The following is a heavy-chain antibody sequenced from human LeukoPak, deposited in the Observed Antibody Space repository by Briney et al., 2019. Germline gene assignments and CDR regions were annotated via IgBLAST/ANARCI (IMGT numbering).Heavy chain of an antibody. CDR3: ARFRITGAIDY. CDR2: IFSGGTT. D-gene: IGHD1-20*01. V-gene: IGHV3-66*01. Sequence: GGSLRLSCAVSGFTVSNNYMSWIRQAPGKGLEWVSVIFSGGTTTYGDSVKGRFTISRDNSKNTVDLQMSSLRAEDTAVYYCARFRITGAIDYWGQGTLVTVSS. CDR1: GFTVSNNY. J-gene: IGHJ4*02.